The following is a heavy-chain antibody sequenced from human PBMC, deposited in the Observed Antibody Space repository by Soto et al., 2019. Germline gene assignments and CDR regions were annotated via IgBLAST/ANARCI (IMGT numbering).Heavy chain of an antibody. J-gene: IGHJ4*02. Sequence: GGSLRLSCAASGFTVSSNYMSWVRQAPGKGLEWVSVIYSGGSTYYADSVKGRFTIPRDNSKNTLYLQMNSLRAEDTAVYYCARVVDTAMVMAFDYWGQGTLVTVSS. D-gene: IGHD5-18*01. CDR2: IYSGGST. CDR3: ARVVDTAMVMAFDY. CDR1: GFTVSSNY. V-gene: IGHV3-53*01.